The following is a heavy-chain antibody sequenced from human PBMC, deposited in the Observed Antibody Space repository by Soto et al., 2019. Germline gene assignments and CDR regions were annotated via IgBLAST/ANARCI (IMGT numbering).Heavy chain of an antibody. V-gene: IGHV1-69*05. D-gene: IGHD2-2*01. Sequence: QVQLVQSGAEVKKPGSSVKVSCKASGGTFSSYAISWVRQAPGQGLEWMGGIIPIFGTANYAQKFQGRVTXPXXXSXXTDYMELSSLRSEDTAVYYCARHVPAAGYYDGMDVWGQGTTVTVSS. CDR2: IIPIFGTA. CDR1: GGTFSSYA. J-gene: IGHJ6*02. CDR3: ARHVPAAGYYDGMDV.